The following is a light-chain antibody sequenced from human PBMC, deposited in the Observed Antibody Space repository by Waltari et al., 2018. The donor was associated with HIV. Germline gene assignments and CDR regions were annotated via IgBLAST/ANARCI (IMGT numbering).Light chain of an antibody. CDR2: DAN. J-gene: IGLJ1*01. CDR1: SLRSFL. CDR3: HSRDTNSDHYV. V-gene: IGLV3-19*01. Sequence: SSQLTQDRVVSVALGQTIKITCQGDSLRSFLAKWYQQRPGQAPVLVVYDANRRPSGISDRFSASNSGNTSSLIISESQAVDEADYYCHSRDTNSDHYVFGGGTRVIV.